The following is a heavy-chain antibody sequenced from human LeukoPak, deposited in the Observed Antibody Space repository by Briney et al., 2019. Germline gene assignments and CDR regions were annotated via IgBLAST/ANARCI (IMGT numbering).Heavy chain of an antibody. D-gene: IGHD5-18*01. Sequence: PGGSLRLSCAASGFTFSSYSLNLVRQAPGKGLEWVSCITSNIYTYYADSVRGRFTISRDNSQNSVYLVMNSVRADDTAVYYCARERDTRRVALDSWGQGTLVSVFS. CDR2: ITSNIYT. CDR3: ARERDTRRVALDS. CDR1: GFTFSSYS. V-gene: IGHV3-21*06. J-gene: IGHJ5*01.